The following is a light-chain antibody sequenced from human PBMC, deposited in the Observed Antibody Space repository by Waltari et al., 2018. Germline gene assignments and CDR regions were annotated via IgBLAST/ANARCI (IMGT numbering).Light chain of an antibody. Sequence: EIVMTQSPGTLSLSPGERATFSCRASQSVSSRDLAWYQQKHGQAPRLLIYGASSRATGIPDRFSGSGSGTDFTLTISRLEPEDFAVYYCQQYGSSPWTFGQGTKVEIK. CDR3: QQYGSSPWT. CDR2: GAS. CDR1: QSVSSRD. V-gene: IGKV3-20*01. J-gene: IGKJ1*01.